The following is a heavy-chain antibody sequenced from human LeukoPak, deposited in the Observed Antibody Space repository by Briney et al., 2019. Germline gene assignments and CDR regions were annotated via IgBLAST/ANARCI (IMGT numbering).Heavy chain of an antibody. CDR2: INHSGRA. J-gene: IGHJ4*02. D-gene: IGHD3-3*02. CDR3: ARVLVAAYYFAY. CDR1: GGSFTDSY. Sequence: SETLSLTCTVDGGSFTDSYWTWIRQAPGQGLEWLGDINHSGRATYNPSLKSRVTILLDVSKNQFSLKLSSVTAADTAVYYCARVLVAAYYFAYWGQGTLVTVSS. V-gene: IGHV4-34*01.